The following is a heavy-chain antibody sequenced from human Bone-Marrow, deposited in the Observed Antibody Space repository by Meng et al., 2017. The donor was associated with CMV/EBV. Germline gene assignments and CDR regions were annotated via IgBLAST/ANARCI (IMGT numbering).Heavy chain of an antibody. CDR3: ARPGVARTYYGMDV. J-gene: IGHJ6*02. CDR1: GYTFTNYD. V-gene: IGHV1-69*05. D-gene: IGHD2-15*01. Sequence: SVKVSCKASGYTFTNYDINWVRQAPGQGLEWMGGIIPIFGTANYAQKFQGRVTITTDESTSTAYMELSSLRSEDTAVYYCARPGVARTYYGMDVWGQGTTVTV. CDR2: IIPIFGTA.